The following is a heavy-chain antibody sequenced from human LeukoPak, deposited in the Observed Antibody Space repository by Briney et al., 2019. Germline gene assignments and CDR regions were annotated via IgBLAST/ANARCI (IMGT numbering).Heavy chain of an antibody. CDR3: ARAEVAATPFDP. Sequence: PSQTLSLTCTVSGGSISSGGYYWSWIRQHPGKGLEWIGYIYYSGGTYYNPSLKSRVTISVDTSKNQFSLKLSSVTAADTAVYYCARAEVAATPFDPWGQGTLVTVSS. CDR2: IYYSGGT. J-gene: IGHJ5*02. V-gene: IGHV4-31*03. CDR1: GGSISSGGYY. D-gene: IGHD2-15*01.